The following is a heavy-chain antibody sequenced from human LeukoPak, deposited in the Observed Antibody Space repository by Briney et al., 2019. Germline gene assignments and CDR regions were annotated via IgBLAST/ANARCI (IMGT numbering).Heavy chain of an antibody. CDR2: THYSGST. CDR3: ARGHYYGSGSYSRFDY. V-gene: IGHV4-59*11. J-gene: IGHJ4*02. Sequence: SETLSLTCTVSGGSISSHYWSWIRQPPGKGLEWIGYTHYSGSTNYNPSLKSRVTISIDTSKNQFSLKLSSVTAADTAVYYCARGHYYGSGSYSRFDYWGQGTLVTVSS. CDR1: GGSISSHY. D-gene: IGHD3-10*01.